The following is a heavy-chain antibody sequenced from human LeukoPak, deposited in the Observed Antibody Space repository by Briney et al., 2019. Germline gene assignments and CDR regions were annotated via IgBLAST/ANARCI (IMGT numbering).Heavy chain of an antibody. V-gene: IGHV4-59*01. J-gene: IGHJ4*02. D-gene: IGHD1-1*01. CDR2: IYYSGST. CDR3: AATRTTSMFDY. CDR1: GGSISSYY. Sequence: PSETLSLTCTVSGGSISSYYWSWIRQPPGKGLEWIGYIYYSGSTNYNPSLKSRVTISVDTSKNQFSLKLSSVTAADTAVYYCAATRTTSMFDYWGQGTLVTVSS.